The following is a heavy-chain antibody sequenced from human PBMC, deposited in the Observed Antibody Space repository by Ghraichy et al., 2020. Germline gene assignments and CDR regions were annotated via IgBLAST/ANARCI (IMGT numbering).Heavy chain of an antibody. J-gene: IGHJ4*02. V-gene: IGHV4-59*01. D-gene: IGHD6-13*01. Sequence: ESLNISCTVSGGSISSYYWSWIRQPPGKGLEWIGYIYYSGSTDLNPSLKSRVTISVDSSKNQMSLRLSSVTAADTAVYYCARVSAYSSSWSHDYWGQGTQVTVSS. CDR3: ARVSAYSSSWSHDY. CDR1: GGSISSYY. CDR2: IYYSGST.